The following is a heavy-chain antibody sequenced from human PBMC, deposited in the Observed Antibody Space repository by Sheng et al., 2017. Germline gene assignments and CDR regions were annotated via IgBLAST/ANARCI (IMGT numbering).Heavy chain of an antibody. D-gene: IGHD3-10*01. CDR1: GFTFRDYY. V-gene: IGHV3-11*04. CDR3: VRRNLADGSGAYFDY. CDR2: ISITGDTT. Sequence: QVQLVESGGGLVKVGGSLRLSCAASGFTFRDYYMTWIRRAPGKGLEWVSYISITGDTTYYADSVEGRFAISRDNANNSLFLEMNNLRAEDTAVYYCVRRNLADGSGAYFDYWGPGTQVTVSS. J-gene: IGHJ4*02.